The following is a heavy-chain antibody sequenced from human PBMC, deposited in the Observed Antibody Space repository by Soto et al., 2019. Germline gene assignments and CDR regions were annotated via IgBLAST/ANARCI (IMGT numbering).Heavy chain of an antibody. V-gene: IGHV3-11*01. Sequence: QVQLVESGGGLVKPGGSLRLSCAASGFTFSGYNMSWIRQAPGKGLEWASYITSSGSNTFDAESVKGRFTISRDNTMNLLYLQMNSLSAEDTAVYYCARRGTISSAHHLDHWGQGTLVTVSS. J-gene: IGHJ4*02. D-gene: IGHD6-6*01. CDR1: GFTFSGYN. CDR3: ARRGTISSAHHLDH. CDR2: ITSSGSNT.